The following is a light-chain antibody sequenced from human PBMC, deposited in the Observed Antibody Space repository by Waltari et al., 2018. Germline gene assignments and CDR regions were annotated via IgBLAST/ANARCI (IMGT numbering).Light chain of an antibody. CDR3: QAWDSSAFV. V-gene: IGLV3-1*01. CDR1: KLGSKY. Sequence: SYEVTQPPSVSVSPRQRATITCSGEKLGSKYVSWYQQKSGQSPVLVIYRDDKRPSGIPVRSSGSNSGNTATLTISGTQPMDEADYYCQAWDSSAFVFGAGTKVTVL. CDR2: RDD. J-gene: IGLJ1*01.